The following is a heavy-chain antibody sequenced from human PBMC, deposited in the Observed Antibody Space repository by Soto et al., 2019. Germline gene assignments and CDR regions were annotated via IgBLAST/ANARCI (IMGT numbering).Heavy chain of an antibody. CDR1: GFTFSSYW. Sequence: EVQLVESGGGLVQPGGALRLSCAASGFTFSSYWMGWVRQAPGKGLEWVANIKQDGSEKYYVDSVKGRFTISRDNAKNSLYLQMNSLRAEDTAVYYCARTGRYCSGGSCQTGYFDYWGQGTLVTVSS. CDR3: ARTGRYCSGGSCQTGYFDY. J-gene: IGHJ4*02. D-gene: IGHD2-15*01. V-gene: IGHV3-7*03. CDR2: IKQDGSEK.